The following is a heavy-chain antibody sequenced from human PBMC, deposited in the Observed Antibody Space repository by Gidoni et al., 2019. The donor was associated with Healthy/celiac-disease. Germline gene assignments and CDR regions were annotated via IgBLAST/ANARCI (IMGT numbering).Heavy chain of an antibody. J-gene: IGHJ4*02. CDR2: IIPIFGTA. D-gene: IGHD4-17*01. V-gene: IGHV1-69*06. Sequence: QVQLLQSGAEVQKPGSSMKVSCKASGGTFSSYAIRWVRQAPGQGFEGMGGIIPIFGTANYAQKFQGRVTITADKSTSTAYMELSSLRSEDTAVYYCAREGDYGDYEFGYWGQGTLVTVSS. CDR1: GGTFSSYA. CDR3: AREGDYGDYEFGY.